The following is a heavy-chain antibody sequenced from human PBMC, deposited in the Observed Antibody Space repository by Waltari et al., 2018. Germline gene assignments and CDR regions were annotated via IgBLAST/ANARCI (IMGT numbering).Heavy chain of an antibody. CDR1: GFTFSSYG. J-gene: IGHJ4*02. Sequence: QVQLVESGGGVVQPGGSLRLSCAASGFTFSSYGMHWVRPAPGKGLEWVAFIRYDGSNKDYADSVKGRFTISRDNSKNTLYLQMNSLRAEDTAVYYCAKDAGVRDGYNEIDYWGQGTLVTVSS. D-gene: IGHD5-12*01. V-gene: IGHV3-30*02. CDR3: AKDAGVRDGYNEIDY. CDR2: IRYDGSNK.